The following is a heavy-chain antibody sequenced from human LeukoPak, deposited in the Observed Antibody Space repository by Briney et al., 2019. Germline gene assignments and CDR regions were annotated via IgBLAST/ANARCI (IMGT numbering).Heavy chain of an antibody. D-gene: IGHD3-10*01. V-gene: IGHV1-69*06. CDR3: ARESDGSGYYLSHSFDP. Sequence: SVKVSCKASGGTFSSYAISWVRQAPGQGLEWMGGIIPIFGTANYAQKFQGRVTITADKSTSTAYMELSSLRSEDTAVYYCARESDGSGYYLSHSFDPWGQGTLVTVSS. CDR1: GGTFSSYA. J-gene: IGHJ5*02. CDR2: IIPIFGTA.